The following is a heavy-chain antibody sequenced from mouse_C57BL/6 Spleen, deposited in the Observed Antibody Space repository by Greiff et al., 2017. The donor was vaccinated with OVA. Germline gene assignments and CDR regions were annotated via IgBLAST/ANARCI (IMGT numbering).Heavy chain of an antibody. CDR2: IHPNSGST. CDR1: GYTFTSYW. J-gene: IGHJ3*01. D-gene: IGHD1-1*01. V-gene: IGHV1-64*01. Sequence: QVQLQQPGAELVKPGASVKLSCKASGYTFTSYWMHWVKQRPGQGLEWIGMIHPNSGSTNYNEKFKSKATLTVDKSSSTAYMQLSSLTSEDSAVYYCASQAKSRITTVDWFAYWGQGTLVTVSA. CDR3: ASQAKSRITTVDWFAY.